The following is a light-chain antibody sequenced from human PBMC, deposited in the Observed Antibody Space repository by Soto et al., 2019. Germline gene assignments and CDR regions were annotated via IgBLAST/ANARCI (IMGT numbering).Light chain of an antibody. V-gene: IGKV1-9*01. CDR3: QQLNSYPLT. CDR2: AAS. Sequence: IQLTQSPSSLSASVGDRVTITCRASQGISSYLAWYQQKPGKAPKLLIYAASTLQSGVPPRFSGSGSGTDFTLTISSLQPEDSATYYCQQLNSYPLTFGGGTKVEIK. CDR1: QGISSY. J-gene: IGKJ4*01.